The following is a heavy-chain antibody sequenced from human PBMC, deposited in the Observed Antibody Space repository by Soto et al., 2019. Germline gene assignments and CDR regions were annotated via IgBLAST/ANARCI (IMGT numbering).Heavy chain of an antibody. CDR1: GFTFNTNA. V-gene: IGHV3-23*01. J-gene: IGHJ6*02. CDR2: ISGTGSRT. CDR3: TKDTGYLSMDA. D-gene: IGHD6-25*01. Sequence: GGSLRLSCAASGFTFNTNAMSWVCQAPGKGLEWVSSISGTGSRTYYADSVKGRFTIARDNSKNTVSLQMNNLRAEDTGLYYCTKDTGYLSMDAWGQGTTVTVSS.